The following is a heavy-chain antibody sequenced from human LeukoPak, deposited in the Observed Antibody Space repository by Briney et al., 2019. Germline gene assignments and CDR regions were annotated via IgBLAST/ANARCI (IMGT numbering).Heavy chain of an antibody. Sequence: GGSLRLSCTASGFTFGDYGMSWVRQAPGKGLEWVGFIRSKAYGGTTEYAASVKGRFTISRDDSKSIAYLQVNSLKTGDTAVYYCTRCVIPAAKGCDYWGQGTLVTVSS. V-gene: IGHV3-49*04. CDR3: TRCVIPAAKGCDY. D-gene: IGHD2-2*01. CDR1: GFTFGDYG. CDR2: IRSKAYGGTT. J-gene: IGHJ4*02.